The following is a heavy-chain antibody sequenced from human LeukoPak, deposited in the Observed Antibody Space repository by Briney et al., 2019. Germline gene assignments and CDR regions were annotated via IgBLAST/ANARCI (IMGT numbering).Heavy chain of an antibody. CDR1: GFTFSSCT. CDR2: ISSSSSYI. D-gene: IGHD4-23*01. V-gene: IGHV3-21*01. J-gene: IGHJ6*03. CDR3: ARDGDTVLTRGYYYYMDV. Sequence: PGGSLRLSCAASGFTFSSCTMNWVRQAPGKGLEWVSSISSSSSYIYYVDSVKGRFTISRDNAKKSLYLQMNSLRAEDTALYYCARDGDTVLTRGYYYYMDVWGKGTTVTVSS.